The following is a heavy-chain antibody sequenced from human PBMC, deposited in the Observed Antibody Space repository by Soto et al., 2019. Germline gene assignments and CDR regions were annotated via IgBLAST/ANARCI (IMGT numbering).Heavy chain of an antibody. V-gene: IGHV3-30*03. J-gene: IGHJ4*02. CDR2: VSHDGRNT. CDR3: AQGGRQGRVPSDFNS. CDR1: GFTFSDYA. D-gene: IGHD3-10*01. Sequence: VQLVESGGGVVQPGRSLRLSCAASGFTFSDYAMHWVRQAPVKGLEWVAVVSHDGRNTHYADSVKGRFTISRDSSKNTVALEVTSLRAEDTAGNYCAQGGRQGRVPSDFNSWGQGALVTVSS.